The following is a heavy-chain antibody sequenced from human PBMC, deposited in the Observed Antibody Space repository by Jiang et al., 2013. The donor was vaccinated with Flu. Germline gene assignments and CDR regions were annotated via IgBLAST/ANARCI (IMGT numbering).Heavy chain of an antibody. CDR3: ARGGIAAALDI. D-gene: IGHD6-13*01. V-gene: IGHV4-4*02. CDR2: IYHSGST. CDR1: DGPISSDNW. J-gene: IGHJ4*02. Sequence: TLSLTCTVSDGPISSDNWWSWVRQPPGKGLEWIGEIYHSGSTNYNPSFKSRLIISVDKSRNQFSLKLNSVTAADTAVYYCARGGIAAALDIWGQGTLVTVTS.